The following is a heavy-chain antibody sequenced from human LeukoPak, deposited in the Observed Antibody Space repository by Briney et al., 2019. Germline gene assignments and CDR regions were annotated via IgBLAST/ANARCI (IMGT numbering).Heavy chain of an antibody. V-gene: IGHV4-39*07. CDR1: GGSISSTSYY. D-gene: IGHD3-10*01. CDR3: ASNYYGSGSLDY. J-gene: IGHJ4*02. CDR2: IYYSGIT. Sequence: PSETLSLTCTVSGGSISSTSYYWGWIRQPPGKGLESIGTIYYSGITYYNPSLKSRVTISVDTSKNQFSLKLSSVTAADTAVYYCASNYYGSGSLDYWGQGNLVTVSS.